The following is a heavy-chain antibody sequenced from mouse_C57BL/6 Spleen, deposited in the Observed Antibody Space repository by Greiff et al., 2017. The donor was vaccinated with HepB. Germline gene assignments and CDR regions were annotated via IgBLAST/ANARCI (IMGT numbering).Heavy chain of an antibody. V-gene: IGHV1-69*01. CDR1: GYTFTCYW. D-gene: IGHD2-12*01. CDR3: ARELLQSYYFGC. Sequence: QVQLQQSGAELVMPGASVKLSCKASGYTFTCYWMHWVKQRPGQGLEWIGEIDPSDSYTNYNQKFKGKSTLTVDKSSSTAYMQLSSLTSEYSAVYYCARELLQSYYFGCWGQSATLTVST. J-gene: IGHJ2*01. CDR2: IDPSDSYT.